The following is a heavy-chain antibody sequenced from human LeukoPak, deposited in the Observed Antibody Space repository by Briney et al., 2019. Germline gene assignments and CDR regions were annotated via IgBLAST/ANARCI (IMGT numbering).Heavy chain of an antibody. CDR3: ARVNYFDSSGYFYEEF. CDR1: GGSISSSSYY. CDR2: IYYSGST. Sequence: SETLSLTCTVSGGSISSSSYYWGWIRQPPGMGLEWIGSIYYSGSTHYNPSLKSRVTISVDTSKNQFSLKLSSVTAADTAVYYCARVNYFDSSGYFYEEFWGQGTLVTVSS. D-gene: IGHD3-22*01. J-gene: IGHJ4*02. V-gene: IGHV4-39*07.